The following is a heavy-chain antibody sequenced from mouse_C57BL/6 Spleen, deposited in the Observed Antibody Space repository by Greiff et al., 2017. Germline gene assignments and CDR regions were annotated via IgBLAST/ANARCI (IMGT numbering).Heavy chain of an antibody. D-gene: IGHD3-3*01. CDR2: IRSKSNNYAT. CDR3: VRHRGYFDV. J-gene: IGHJ1*03. V-gene: IGHV10-1*01. Sequence: EVKLMESGGGLVQPKGSLKLSCAASGFSFNTYAMNWVRQAPGKGLEWVARIRSKSNNYATYYADSVKDRFTISRDDSESMLYLQMNNLKTEDTAMYYWVRHRGYFDVWGTGTTVTVSS. CDR1: GFSFNTYA.